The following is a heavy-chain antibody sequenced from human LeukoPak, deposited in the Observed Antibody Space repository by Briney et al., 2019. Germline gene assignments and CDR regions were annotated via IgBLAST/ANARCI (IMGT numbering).Heavy chain of an antibody. Sequence: GGSLRLSCSASGFTLSNYWMHWVRQAPGKGPVWVARLHSNGAFTTYADSVKGRFTISRDTAKNTLYLQMNSLRVEDTAVYYCARFVVVTVGDYWGQGTLVTVSS. CDR2: LHSNGAFT. J-gene: IGHJ4*01. CDR3: ARFVVVTVGDY. D-gene: IGHD2-21*02. V-gene: IGHV3-74*01. CDR1: GFTLSNYW.